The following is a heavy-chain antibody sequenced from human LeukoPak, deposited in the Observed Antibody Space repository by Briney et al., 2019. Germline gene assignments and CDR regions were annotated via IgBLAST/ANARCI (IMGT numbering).Heavy chain of an antibody. CDR3: ARHVRKVARSPWFDP. V-gene: IGHV4-39*01. CDR1: GDSISSSSYY. CDR2: ISYSGTT. D-gene: IGHD5-12*01. Sequence: SETLSLTCSVSGDSISSSSYYWGWIRQPPGEGLEWIGSISYSGTTYYNPSLKSRVTISVDTSKNQFSLKLSSVTAADTAVYYCARHVRKVARSPWFDPWGQGILVTVSS. J-gene: IGHJ5*02.